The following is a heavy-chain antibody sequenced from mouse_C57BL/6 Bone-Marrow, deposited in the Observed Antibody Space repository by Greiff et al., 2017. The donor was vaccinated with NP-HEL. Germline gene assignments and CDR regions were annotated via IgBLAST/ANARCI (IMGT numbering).Heavy chain of an antibody. CDR1: GFNIKDYY. Sequence: EVQLQQSGAELVRPGASVKLSCTASGFNIKDYYMHWVKQRPEQGLEWIGRIDPEDGDTEYAPKFQGKATMNADTSSNTAYLQLSSLPSEDTAVYYCTTDYYGSIWRDYWGQGTTLTVSS. J-gene: IGHJ2*01. V-gene: IGHV14-1*01. CDR2: IDPEDGDT. D-gene: IGHD1-1*01. CDR3: TTDYYGSIWRDY.